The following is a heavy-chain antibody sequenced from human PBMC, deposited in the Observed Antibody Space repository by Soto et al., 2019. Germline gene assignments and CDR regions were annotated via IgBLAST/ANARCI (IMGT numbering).Heavy chain of an antibody. CDR1: GFTFSSYA. D-gene: IGHD2-2*01. Sequence: EVQLLESGGGLVQPGGSLRLSCAASGFTFSSYAMSWVRQAPGKGLEWVSAISGSGGSTYYADSVKGRFTISRDNSKNTLYLQMNSLRAEDTAVYYCAKAGGYCSSISCRPSWYYFDYWGQGTLVTVSS. CDR3: AKAGGYCSSISCRPSWYYFDY. V-gene: IGHV3-23*01. CDR2: ISGSGGST. J-gene: IGHJ4*02.